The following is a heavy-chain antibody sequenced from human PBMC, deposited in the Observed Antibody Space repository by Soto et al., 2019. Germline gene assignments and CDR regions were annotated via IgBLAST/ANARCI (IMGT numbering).Heavy chain of an antibody. CDR1: GVTFSSYA. D-gene: IGHD6-13*01. J-gene: IGHJ6*02. V-gene: IGHV3-23*01. Sequence: GGSLRLSCAASGVTFSSYAMSWGRQAPGKGLEWVSAMSGSGGRTYYADSVKGRVTISRDNSKNTLYLQMNRLRAEDTAVSSCAYKTQDGSSWSGSYYYYGMNVWGQGTTVTVSS. CDR3: AYKTQDGSSWSGSYYYYGMNV. CDR2: MSGSGGRT.